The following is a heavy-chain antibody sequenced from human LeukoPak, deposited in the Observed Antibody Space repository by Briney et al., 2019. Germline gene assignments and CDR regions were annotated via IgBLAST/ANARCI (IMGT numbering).Heavy chain of an antibody. J-gene: IGHJ4*02. D-gene: IGHD2-2*01. CDR3: ARDPPVVAANTYG. CDR2: IYSGGAT. V-gene: IGHV3-66*01. CDR1: GFTVSNNY. Sequence: QPGGSLRLSCAASGFTVSNNYMRWVRQAPGKGLEWVSLIYSGGATFYADAVKGRFTISRDGSKNTLYLQMNSLRAEDTAVYYCARDPPVVAANTYGWGQGTLVTVSS.